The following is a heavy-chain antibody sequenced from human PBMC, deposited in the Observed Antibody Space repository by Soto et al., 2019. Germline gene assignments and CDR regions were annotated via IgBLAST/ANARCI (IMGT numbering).Heavy chain of an antibody. D-gene: IGHD2-2*01. Sequence: SETLSLTCIVSGGSIGSSSYYFGWIRQPPGKGLEWIGSLYYTGTTYYNSSLKSRVTISADKSQNQFSLRLSSVTAADTAVYYCAAYCSRTYCYDWFDPWGQGTLVTVSS. CDR2: LYYTGTT. V-gene: IGHV4-39*01. CDR1: GGSIGSSSYY. J-gene: IGHJ5*02. CDR3: AAYCSRTYCYDWFDP.